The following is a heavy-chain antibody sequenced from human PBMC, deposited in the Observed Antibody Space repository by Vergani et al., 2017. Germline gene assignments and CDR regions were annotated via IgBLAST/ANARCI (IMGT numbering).Heavy chain of an antibody. J-gene: IGHJ4*02. CDR1: CFSLLTSEMC. CDR3: ARIRRRGRSGYDNFDF. V-gene: IGHV2-70*01. D-gene: IGHD5-12*01. Sequence: QVTFRESGPALVKPTQTPTLTCPFLCFSLLTSEMCVSWIRPPPGKALEWLALIDWNDNKYFNTSLKTRLTISKDASKNQLVLTMTNMDPVDTATYYCARIRRRGRSGYDNFDFWGQGILVTVAS. CDR2: IDWNDNK.